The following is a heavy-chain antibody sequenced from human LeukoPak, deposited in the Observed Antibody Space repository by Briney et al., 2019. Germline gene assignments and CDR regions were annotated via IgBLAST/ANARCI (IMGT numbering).Heavy chain of an antibody. CDR1: GYTFTSYD. J-gene: IGHJ3*02. CDR2: MNPNSGNT. D-gene: IGHD2-2*01. Sequence: GASVKVSCKASGYTFTSYDINWVRQATGQGLEWMGWMNPNSGNTGYAQKFQGRVTMTRNTSISTAYMELSSLRSEDTAVYYCARDPLSLRGYAERDCGSTTCSGAFDIWGQGTMVTVSS. V-gene: IGHV1-8*01. CDR3: ARDPLSLRGYAERDCGSTTCSGAFDI.